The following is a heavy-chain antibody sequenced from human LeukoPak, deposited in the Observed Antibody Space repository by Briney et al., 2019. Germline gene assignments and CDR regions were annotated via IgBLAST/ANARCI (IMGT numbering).Heavy chain of an antibody. CDR1: GFTVSSNY. Sequence: PGGSLRLSCAASGFTVSSNYMSWVRQIPGKGLEWVSAISGSDDGTYYADSVKGRFTISRDNSRNTLYLQMNSLRAEDTAVYYCAKEYGYTYGEFDYWGQGTLVTVSS. CDR3: AKEYGYTYGEFDY. CDR2: ISGSDDGT. J-gene: IGHJ4*02. D-gene: IGHD5-18*01. V-gene: IGHV3-23*01.